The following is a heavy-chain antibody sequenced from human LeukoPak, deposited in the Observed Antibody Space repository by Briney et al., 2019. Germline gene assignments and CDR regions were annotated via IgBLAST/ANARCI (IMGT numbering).Heavy chain of an antibody. CDR2: INPNSGGT. D-gene: IGHD6-13*01. Sequence: ASVKVSCKASGYTFTGYYMHWVRQAPGQGLEWMGWINPNSGGTNYAQKFQGRVTMTRDTSISTAYMELSRLRSDDTAMYYCAREWLYSSSWSSPGYWGQGTLVTVSS. CDR1: GYTFTGYY. V-gene: IGHV1-2*02. CDR3: AREWLYSSSWSSPGY. J-gene: IGHJ4*02.